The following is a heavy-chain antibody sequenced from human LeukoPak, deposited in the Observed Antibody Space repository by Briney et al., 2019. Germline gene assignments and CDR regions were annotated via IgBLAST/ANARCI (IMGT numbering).Heavy chain of an antibody. D-gene: IGHD1-26*01. Sequence: PGGSLRLSCAASGFTFSSYWMSWVHQAPGKGLEWVSNINQYGSEKYYVDSVKGRFTISRDNAKNTLYLQMNSLRAEDTAVYYCARRKYSGSYSGPYYYYMDVWGKGTTVTVSS. V-gene: IGHV3-7*01. CDR3: ARRKYSGSYSGPYYYYMDV. J-gene: IGHJ6*03. CDR2: INQYGSEK. CDR1: GFTFSSYW.